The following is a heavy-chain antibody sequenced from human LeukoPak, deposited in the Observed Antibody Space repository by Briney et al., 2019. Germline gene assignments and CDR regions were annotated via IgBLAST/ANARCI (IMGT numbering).Heavy chain of an antibody. Sequence: ASVKVSCKASGYTFTSYGISWVRQAPGQGLEWMGWISAYNGNTNYAQKLQGRVTMTTDTSTSTAYMELSRMRSDDTAVYYCASGPYSSGWYFDYWGQGTLVIVSS. V-gene: IGHV1-18*01. CDR3: ASGPYSSGWYFDY. J-gene: IGHJ4*02. CDR2: ISAYNGNT. CDR1: GYTFTSYG. D-gene: IGHD6-13*01.